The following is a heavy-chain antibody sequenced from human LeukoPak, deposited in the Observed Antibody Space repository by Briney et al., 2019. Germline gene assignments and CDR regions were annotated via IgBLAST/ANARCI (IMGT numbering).Heavy chain of an antibody. J-gene: IGHJ4*02. CDR2: IYYSGST. V-gene: IGHV4-61*08. Sequence: PSETLSLACSVSGGSISRSDYYWSWIRQPPGKGLEWIGYIYYSGSTNYNPSLKSRVTISVDTSKNQFSLKLSSVTAADTAVYYCAREGGSWGQGTLVTVSS. D-gene: IGHD3-16*01. CDR1: GGSISRSDYY. CDR3: AREGGS.